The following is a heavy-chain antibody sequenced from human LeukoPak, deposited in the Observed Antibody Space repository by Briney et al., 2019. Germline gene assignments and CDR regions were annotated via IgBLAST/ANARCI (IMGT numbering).Heavy chain of an antibody. D-gene: IGHD3-22*01. Sequence: SEALSLTCAVYGGSFSGYYWSWIRQPPGKGLEWIGEINHSGSTNYNPSLKSRVTISVDTSKNQFSLKLSSVTAADTAVYYCARDYYDSSGYYDYWGQGTLVTVSS. CDR3: ARDYYDSSGYYDY. CDR2: INHSGST. CDR1: GGSFSGYY. V-gene: IGHV4-34*01. J-gene: IGHJ4*02.